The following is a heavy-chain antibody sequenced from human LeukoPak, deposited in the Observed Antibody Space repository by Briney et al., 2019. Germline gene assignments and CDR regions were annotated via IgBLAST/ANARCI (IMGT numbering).Heavy chain of an antibody. D-gene: IGHD6-6*01. CDR3: ARPNKYMRGSVNY. CDR1: RFRLRDWH. J-gene: IGHJ4*02. Sequence: TGGSLRLSCTASRFRLRDWHISSVRQVPGKGLEWISFISSSGAITYYADSVKGRFTISRDHAKNSVYLQVDSLRAEDTAVYYGARPNKYMRGSVNYWGQGTLVTVSS. CDR2: ISSSGAIT. V-gene: IGHV3-11*04.